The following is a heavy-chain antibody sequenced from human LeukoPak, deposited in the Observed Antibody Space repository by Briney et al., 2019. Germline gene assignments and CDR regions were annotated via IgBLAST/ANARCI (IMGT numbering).Heavy chain of an antibody. V-gene: IGHV4-34*01. J-gene: IGHJ4*02. D-gene: IGHD5-12*01. CDR3: ARSLLGFVDYDY. Sequence: SETLSLTCAVYGGSFSGYYWSWIRQPPGKGLEWIGEINHSESTNYNPSLKSRVTISVDTSKNQFSLKLSSVTAADTAVYYCARSLLGFVDYDYWGQGTLVTVSS. CDR1: GGSFSGYY. CDR2: INHSEST.